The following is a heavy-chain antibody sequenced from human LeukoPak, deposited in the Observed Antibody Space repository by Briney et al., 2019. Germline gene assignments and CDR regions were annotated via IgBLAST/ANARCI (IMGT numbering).Heavy chain of an antibody. Sequence: ASVKVSCKASGQSLTGYFIHWVRQAPEQGLEWVGRIDPNTGDTIYAQNFQGRVTVTSATSISTAYMELSRLTSDDTAVYFCARLGLHGSGTYYFFDYWGQGTLVTVSS. D-gene: IGHD3-10*01. J-gene: IGHJ4*02. CDR1: GQSLTGYF. CDR3: ARLGLHGSGTYYFFDY. V-gene: IGHV1-2*06. CDR2: IDPNTGDT.